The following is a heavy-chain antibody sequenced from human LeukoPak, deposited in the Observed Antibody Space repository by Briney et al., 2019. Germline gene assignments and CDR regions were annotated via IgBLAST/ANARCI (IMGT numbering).Heavy chain of an antibody. Sequence: SETLSLTCTVSGGSTSSSSYYWGWIRQPPGKGLEWIGSIYYSGSTYYNPSLKSRVTISVDTSKNQFSLKLSSVTAADTAVYYCARIVVVPAATDPWGQGTLVTVSS. D-gene: IGHD2-2*01. J-gene: IGHJ5*02. CDR3: ARIVVVPAATDP. CDR1: GGSTSSSSYY. V-gene: IGHV4-39*01. CDR2: IYYSGST.